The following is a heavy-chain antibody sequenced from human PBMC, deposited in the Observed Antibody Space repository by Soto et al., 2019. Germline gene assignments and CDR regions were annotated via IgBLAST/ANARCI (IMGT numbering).Heavy chain of an antibody. CDR1: GGSISSYY. D-gene: IGHD1-1*01. V-gene: IGHV4-59*01. CDR3: ARLYWNDQPAWFDP. Sequence: QVQLQESGPGLVKPSETLSLTCTVSGGSISSYYWSWIRQPPGKGLEWIGYIYYSGSTNYNPSLKSRVTISVDTSKNQFSLKLSSVTAADTAVYYCARLYWNDQPAWFDPWGQGTLVTVSS. J-gene: IGHJ5*02. CDR2: IYYSGST.